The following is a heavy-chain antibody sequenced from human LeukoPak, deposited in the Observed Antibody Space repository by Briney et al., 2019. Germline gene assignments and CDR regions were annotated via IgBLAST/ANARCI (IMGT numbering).Heavy chain of an antibody. V-gene: IGHV1-69*04. Sequence: ASVKVSCKTSGGTFSTSAITWVRQAPGQGLEWMGRIIPVLNITTYAQRFQGRVTITADTSTSTVYMELSSLRSEETAVYYCARCQYSSGWYDCRLDGMDVWGQGTTVTVSS. D-gene: IGHD6-19*01. J-gene: IGHJ6*02. CDR1: GGTFSTSA. CDR2: IIPVLNIT. CDR3: ARCQYSSGWYDCRLDGMDV.